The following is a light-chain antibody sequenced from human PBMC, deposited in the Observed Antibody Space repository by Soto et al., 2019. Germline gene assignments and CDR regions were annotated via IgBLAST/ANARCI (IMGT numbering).Light chain of an antibody. Sequence: SYELTQPPSVSVAPGKTARISCGGNNIGSKSVHWYQRKPGQAPVLVIYSDPDLPSVIAERFSGSNSVNTATLTISRVEAGDEADDYCQVWDSSSAHVVFGGGTKLTVL. V-gene: IGLV3-21*04. CDR1: NIGSKS. CDR3: QVWDSSSAHVV. CDR2: SDP. J-gene: IGLJ2*01.